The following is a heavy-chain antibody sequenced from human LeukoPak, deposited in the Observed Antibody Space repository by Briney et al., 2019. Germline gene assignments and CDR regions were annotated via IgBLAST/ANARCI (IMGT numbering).Heavy chain of an antibody. CDR2: ISGSGGST. J-gene: IGHJ4*02. Sequence: GGSLRLSCAASGFTFSSYAMTWVRQAPGKRLEWVSAISGSGGSTYYADSVKGRFTISRDNSKNTLYLQMNSLRAEDTAVYYCARDLGYCTNGVCHTRFDYWGQGTLVAVSS. CDR1: GFTFSSYA. D-gene: IGHD2-8*01. CDR3: ARDLGYCTNGVCHTRFDY. V-gene: IGHV3-23*01.